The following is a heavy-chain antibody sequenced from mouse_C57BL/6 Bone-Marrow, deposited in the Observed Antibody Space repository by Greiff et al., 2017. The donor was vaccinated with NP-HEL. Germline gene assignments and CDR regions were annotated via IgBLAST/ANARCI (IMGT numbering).Heavy chain of an antibody. CDR3: ARRGRNGYFDV. CDR1: GFTFSSYA. Sequence: EVHLVESGGGLVKPGGSLKLSCAASGFTFSSYAMSWVRQTPEKRLEWVATISDGGSYTYYPDNVKGRFTISRDNAKNNLYLQMSHLKSEDTAMYYCARRGRNGYFDVWGTGTTVTVSS. V-gene: IGHV5-4*03. J-gene: IGHJ1*03. CDR2: ISDGGSYT.